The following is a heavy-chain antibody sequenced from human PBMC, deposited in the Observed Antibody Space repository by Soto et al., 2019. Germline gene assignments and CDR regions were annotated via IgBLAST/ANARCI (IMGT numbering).Heavy chain of an antibody. CDR1: EFTFSNYG. Sequence: QVQLVESGGGVVQPGRSLRLSCAASEFTFSNYGMHWVRQAPCKGLEWVAVILNDGSNRYHADSVKDRFTISRDNSKNTLYLQMNSLIAEDTAVYYCARDDEYSGNGMDVWGQGTTVTVS. J-gene: IGHJ6*02. CDR3: ARDDEYSGNGMDV. CDR2: ILNDGSNR. D-gene: IGHD3-10*01. V-gene: IGHV3-33*01.